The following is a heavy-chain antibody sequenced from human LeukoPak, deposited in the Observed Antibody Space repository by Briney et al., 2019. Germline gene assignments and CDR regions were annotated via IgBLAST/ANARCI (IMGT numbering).Heavy chain of an antibody. CDR3: TTVSHFYL. V-gene: IGHV3-15*01. CDR2: IKYDGTT. J-gene: IGHJ4*02. Sequence: GGSLRLSCATSGFTFSDAWLSWVRQVPGKGLEWVGRIKYDGTTDHAAPVQGRFTISGDVSKATLYLQMSSLKTEDTAIYYCTTVSHFYLGGQGSLVTVSS. CDR1: GFTFSDAW. D-gene: IGHD2/OR15-2a*01.